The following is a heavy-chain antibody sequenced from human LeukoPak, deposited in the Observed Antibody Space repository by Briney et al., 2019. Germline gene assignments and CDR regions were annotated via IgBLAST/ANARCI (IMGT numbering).Heavy chain of an antibody. D-gene: IGHD2-15*01. Sequence: GESLKISCKGSGQSFTSYWIGWVRQMPGKGLEWMGIIYPGDSDTRYSPSFQGQVTISADKSISTAYLQWSSLKASDTATDYCARLCCSGGSCYPDYYYYYMDVWGKGTTVTVSS. CDR2: IYPGDSDT. CDR3: ARLCCSGGSCYPDYYYYYMDV. CDR1: GQSFTSYW. V-gene: IGHV5-51*01. J-gene: IGHJ6*03.